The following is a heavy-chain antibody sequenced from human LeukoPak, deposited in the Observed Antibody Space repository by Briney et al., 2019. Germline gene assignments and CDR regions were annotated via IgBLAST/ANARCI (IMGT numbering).Heavy chain of an antibody. Sequence: GGSLRLSCGASGFTFSRNGMHWVRQAPGKGLEWVAYIREDGGDKCYADSVKGRFTISRDTSKNMLYMQMNSLRVEDTAVYYCAKDSNWAFDCWGQGTPVSVSS. CDR2: IREDGGDK. CDR3: AKDSNWAFDC. CDR1: GFTFSRNG. V-gene: IGHV3-30*02. J-gene: IGHJ4*02. D-gene: IGHD3-16*01.